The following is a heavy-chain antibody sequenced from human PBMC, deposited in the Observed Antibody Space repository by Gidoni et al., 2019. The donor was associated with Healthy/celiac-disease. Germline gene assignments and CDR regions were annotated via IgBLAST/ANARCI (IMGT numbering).Heavy chain of an antibody. CDR2: IKSKTDGGTT. Sequence: EVQLVESGGGLVKPGGSLRLSCAASGFTFSNALRSWVRPAPGKGLVWVGRIKSKTDGGTTDYAAPVKGRLTISRDDSKNTLYRQMNSLKTEDTAVYYCTTPLPYCSSTSCPGGYWGQGTLVTVSS. V-gene: IGHV3-15*01. CDR1: GFTFSNAL. CDR3: TTPLPYCSSTSCPGGY. D-gene: IGHD2-2*01. J-gene: IGHJ4*02.